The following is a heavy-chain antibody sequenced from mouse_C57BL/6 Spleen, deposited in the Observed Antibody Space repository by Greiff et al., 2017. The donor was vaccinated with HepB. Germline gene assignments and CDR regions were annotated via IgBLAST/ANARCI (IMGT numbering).Heavy chain of an antibody. V-gene: IGHV1-18*01. Sequence: EVKLMESGPELVKPGASVKIPCKASGYTFTDYNMDWVKQSHGKSLEWIGDINPNNGGTIYNQKFKGKATLTVDKSSSTAYMELRSLTSEDTAVYYCARKSAYSLYAMDYWGQGTSVTVSS. D-gene: IGHD2-10*01. CDR2: INPNNGGT. CDR1: GYTFTDYN. CDR3: ARKSAYSLYAMDY. J-gene: IGHJ4*01.